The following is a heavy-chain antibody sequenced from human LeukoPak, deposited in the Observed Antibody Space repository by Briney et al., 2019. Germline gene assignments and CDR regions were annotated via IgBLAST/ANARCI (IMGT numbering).Heavy chain of an antibody. CDR1: GFPFSSHA. Sequence: GGSLRLCCVASGFPFSSHAMSWVRQPPGKGLEWVSAISNGKTYYADSVRGRFTISRDDSKNTVYLQMNSLRDEDTALYYCVREAGYCSPVCLKSNWFHPWGQGTRVTV. J-gene: IGHJ5*02. D-gene: IGHD2-15*01. CDR2: ISNGKT. CDR3: VREAGYCSPVCLKSNWFHP. V-gene: IGHV3-23*01.